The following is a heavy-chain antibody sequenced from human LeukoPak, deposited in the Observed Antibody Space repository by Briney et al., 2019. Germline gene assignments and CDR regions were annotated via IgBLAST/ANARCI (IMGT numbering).Heavy chain of an antibody. V-gene: IGHV4-34*01. CDR2: INHSGST. CDR1: GGSFSGYY. Sequence: PSETLSLTCAVYGGSFSGYYWSWIRQPPGKGLEWIGEINHSGSTNYNPSLKSRVTISVDTSKNQFSLKLTSVTAADTAVYYRARGPYSNRPHSYYFDYWGQGTLVTVSS. D-gene: IGHD4-11*01. CDR3: ARGPYSNRPHSYYFDY. J-gene: IGHJ4*02.